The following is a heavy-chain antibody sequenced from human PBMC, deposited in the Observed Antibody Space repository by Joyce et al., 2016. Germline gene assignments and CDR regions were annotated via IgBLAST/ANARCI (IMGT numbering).Heavy chain of an antibody. V-gene: IGHV3-74*03. J-gene: IGHJ4*02. CDR2: INRDGSST. D-gene: IGHD4-23*01. CDR1: GFTFSSCW. Sequence: EVQLVESGGGLVQPGGSLRLSCAASGFTFSSCWMYWVRKAPGKGLVWVSRINRDGSSTTYSDSGKGRFTISSDNAKNTLYLQMNSLRAEDTAVYYCARLRRWSGPSDCWGQGTLVTVSS. CDR3: ARLRRWSGPSDC.